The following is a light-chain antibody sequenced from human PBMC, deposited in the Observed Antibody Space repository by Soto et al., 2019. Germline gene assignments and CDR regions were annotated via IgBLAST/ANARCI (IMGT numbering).Light chain of an antibody. V-gene: IGKV3-20*01. J-gene: IGKJ1*01. CDR1: QSISNDH. CDR2: GTS. Sequence: EIVVTQSPGTLSLSPGERATLSCRASQSISNDHLAWYQQKPGQAPRLLIYGTSSRATGIPDRFSGSGSGTDFTLTISRLEPEDFAVYYCQQYGSSPPWTFGQGTKVDIK. CDR3: QQYGSSPPWT.